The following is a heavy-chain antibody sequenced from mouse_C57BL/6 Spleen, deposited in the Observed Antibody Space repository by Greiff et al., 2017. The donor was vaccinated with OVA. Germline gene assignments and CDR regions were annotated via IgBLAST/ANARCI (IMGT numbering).Heavy chain of an antibody. Sequence: VQLQQSGPELVKPGASVKISCKASGYAFSSSWMNWVKQRPGKGLEWIGRIYPGDGGTNYNGKFKGKATLTADKSSSTAYMQLSSLTSEDSAVYFCATVPNYYGSRGYYFDYWGQGTTLTVSS. V-gene: IGHV1-82*01. J-gene: IGHJ2*01. D-gene: IGHD1-1*01. CDR1: GYAFSSSW. CDR2: IYPGDGGT. CDR3: ATVPNYYGSRGYYFDY.